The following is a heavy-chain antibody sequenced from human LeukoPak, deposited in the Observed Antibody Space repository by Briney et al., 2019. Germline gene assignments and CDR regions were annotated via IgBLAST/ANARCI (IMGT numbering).Heavy chain of an antibody. V-gene: IGHV3-30*02. CDR2: IRYDGSNK. CDR1: GFTFSRYG. Sequence: PGGSLRLSCAASGFTFSRYGMHWVRQAPGKGLEWVAFIRYDGSNKYYADSVKGRFTISRDNSKNTLYLQMNSLRAEDTAVYYCAKAEVAGTGYFDYWGQGTLVTVSS. D-gene: IGHD6-19*01. J-gene: IGHJ4*02. CDR3: AKAEVAGTGYFDY.